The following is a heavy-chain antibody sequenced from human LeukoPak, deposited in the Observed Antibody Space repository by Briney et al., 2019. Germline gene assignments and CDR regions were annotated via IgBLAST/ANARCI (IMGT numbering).Heavy chain of an antibody. CDR3: AKSSSGLGLNEYFDL. J-gene: IGHJ2*01. Sequence: GGSLRLSCAASGFTLISYAMSSVRPRPGKGLEWSSALCGGGGSTFYTDSVKGRFTISRDNSKNTLYLQMSSLRAEDTDVYFCAKSSSGLGLNEYFDLWGRGTVVTVS. D-gene: IGHD2-8*01. CDR1: GFTLISYA. CDR2: LCGGGGST. V-gene: IGHV3-23*01.